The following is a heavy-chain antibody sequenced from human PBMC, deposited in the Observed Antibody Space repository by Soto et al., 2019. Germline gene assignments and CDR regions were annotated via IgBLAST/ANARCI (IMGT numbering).Heavy chain of an antibody. Sequence: AGGSMILSCAAAGFTFYEFCMSCVRQVPGKGPEWVSSFNWNGSTIYYADSVKGRFTISRDNAKNSLYLQMNSLRAEDTAVYYCARDLAGYSGYDFGYWGQGTLVTVSS. CDR1: GFTFYEFC. CDR2: FNWNGSTI. D-gene: IGHD5-12*01. V-gene: IGHV3-20*04. CDR3: ARDLAGYSGYDFGY. J-gene: IGHJ4*02.